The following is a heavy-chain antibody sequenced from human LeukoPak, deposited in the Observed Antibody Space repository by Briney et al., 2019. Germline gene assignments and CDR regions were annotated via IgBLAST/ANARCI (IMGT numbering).Heavy chain of an antibody. CDR1: GFPFSGYW. CDR3: SRSLDY. V-gene: IGHV3-7*01. Sequence: GGSLRVSCAASGFPFSGYWMDWVRQAPGKGMEWVANINQEGSTQYYAASVKGRFTISRDNAKSSLYLQMNILRAEDTAVYYCSRSLDYLGQGALVTVSS. CDR2: INQEGSTQ. J-gene: IGHJ4*02.